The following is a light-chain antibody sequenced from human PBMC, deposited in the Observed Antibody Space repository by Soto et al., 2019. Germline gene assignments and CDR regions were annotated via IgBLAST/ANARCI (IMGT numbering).Light chain of an antibody. J-gene: IGLJ3*02. CDR2: EGT. Sequence: QSALTQPASVSGSPGNPLTIPALGTTSVVGNSNFVSWYQHHPGKAPKLMIYEGTKLSSGVSNRFSGSKSGNTASLTISGLQAEDEADYYCCSYAGRTTWVFGGGTKLTVL. V-gene: IGLV2-23*01. CDR3: CSYAGRTTWV. CDR1: TSVVGNSNF.